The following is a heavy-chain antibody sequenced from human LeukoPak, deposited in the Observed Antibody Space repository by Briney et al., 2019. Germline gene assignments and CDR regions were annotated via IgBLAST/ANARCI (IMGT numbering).Heavy chain of an antibody. J-gene: IGHJ4*02. D-gene: IGHD2-21*02. Sequence: PGGSLRLSCAASGFNFANHAMSWVRQTPGKGLKWVSAISGGGDITYYADSVTGRFTISRDNSKDTLFLQMHSLRPGDTAVYYCVREDTPATANYWGQGTLVTISS. CDR2: ISGGGDIT. V-gene: IGHV3-23*01. CDR3: VREDTPATANY. CDR1: GFNFANHA.